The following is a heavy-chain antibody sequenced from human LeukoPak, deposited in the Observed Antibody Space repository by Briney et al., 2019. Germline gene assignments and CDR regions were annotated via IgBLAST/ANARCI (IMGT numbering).Heavy chain of an antibody. CDR3: AGLQGHNYYYMDV. J-gene: IGHJ6*03. CDR1: GGSISGYY. V-gene: IGHV4-34*01. CDR2: INHSGTT. Sequence: PSETLSLTCAVHGGSISGYYWSWIRQSPGRGLDWIGDINHSGTTNYNPSLKSRLSISVDTSKNQFSLRLTSVTAADTAVYYCAGLQGHNYYYMDVWGEGTTVTVSS.